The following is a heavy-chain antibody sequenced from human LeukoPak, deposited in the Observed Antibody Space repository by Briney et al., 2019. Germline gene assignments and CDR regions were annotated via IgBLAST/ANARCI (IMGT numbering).Heavy chain of an antibody. Sequence: ASVKVSCKASGYTFTSYGISWVRQAPGQGLEWMGWISAYNGNTNYAQKLQGRVTMTTDTSTSTAYMELRSLRSDDTAVYYCARDQVVVLLLLWFGESTNEYYHGMDVWGQGTTVTVSS. J-gene: IGHJ6*02. CDR3: ARDQVVVLLLLWFGESTNEYYHGMDV. D-gene: IGHD3-10*01. CDR2: ISAYNGNT. V-gene: IGHV1-18*01. CDR1: GYTFTSYG.